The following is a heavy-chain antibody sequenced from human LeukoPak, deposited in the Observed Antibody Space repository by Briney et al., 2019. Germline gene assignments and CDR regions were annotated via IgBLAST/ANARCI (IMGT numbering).Heavy chain of an antibody. CDR3: ARGPFLSYSSGWYTIDY. D-gene: IGHD6-19*01. V-gene: IGHV6-1*01. J-gene: IGHJ4*02. Sequence: SQTLSLTCVISGDAVSINSAAWNWIRQPPSSGLEWLGRTYYRSKWYNDYAVSVKSRITINPDTSKNQFSLQLNSVTPEDTAVYYCARGPFLSYSSGWYTIDYWGQGTLVTVSS. CDR2: TYYRSKWYN. CDR1: GDAVSINSAA.